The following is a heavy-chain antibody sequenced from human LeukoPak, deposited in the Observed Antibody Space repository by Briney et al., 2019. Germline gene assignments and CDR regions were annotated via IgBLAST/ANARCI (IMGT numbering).Heavy chain of an antibody. CDR2: INHSGST. D-gene: IGHD6-6*01. CDR1: GGSFSGYY. CDR3: ARQLVNYYYYYMDV. V-gene: IGHV4-34*01. J-gene: IGHJ6*03. Sequence: SETLSLTCAVYGGSFSGYYWSWIRQPPGKGLEWIGEINHSGSTNYNPSLKSRVTISVDTSKSQFSLKLSSVTAADTAVYYCARQLVNYYYYYMDVWGKGTTVTVSS.